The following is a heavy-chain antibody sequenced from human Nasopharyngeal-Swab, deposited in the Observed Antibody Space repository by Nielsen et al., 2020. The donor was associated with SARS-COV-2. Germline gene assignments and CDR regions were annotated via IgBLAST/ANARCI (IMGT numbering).Heavy chain of an antibody. V-gene: IGHV4-59*01. Sequence: SETLSLTCTVSGGSISSYYWSWILQHPGQGLEWIGYIYYSGSTNYNPPLKSRVTITVVTSKNQFSLKLSSVTAAATAVYYCATSTISKLYYYYGMDVWGQGTTVTVSS. CDR1: GGSISSYY. D-gene: IGHD3-9*01. CDR3: ATSTISKLYYYYGMDV. J-gene: IGHJ6*02. CDR2: IYYSGST.